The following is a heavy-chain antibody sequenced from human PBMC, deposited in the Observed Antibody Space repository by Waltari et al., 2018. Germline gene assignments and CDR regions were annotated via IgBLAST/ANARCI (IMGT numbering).Heavy chain of an antibody. V-gene: IGHV4-39*01. CDR3: ARHWKKSGYRFDP. D-gene: IGHD5-12*01. Sequence: QLQLQESGPGLVKPSETLSLTCTVSGGSISRSSYYWGWNRQSPGKGWDWIGGFYYSGSTYYNPTLKSRVTISGDTSKNQFSLKLSSVTAADTAVYYCARHWKKSGYRFDPWGQGTLVTVSS. CDR2: FYYSGST. CDR1: GGSISRSSYY. J-gene: IGHJ5*02.